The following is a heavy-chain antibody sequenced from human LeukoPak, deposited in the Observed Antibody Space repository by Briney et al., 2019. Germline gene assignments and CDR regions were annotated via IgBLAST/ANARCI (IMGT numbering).Heavy chain of an antibody. CDR2: MFYSGRT. CDR1: GRSISTYY. J-gene: IGHJ4*02. Sequence: PSETLTLTCTVSGRSISTYYGNWIRQPPGKALEWIGYMFYSGRTNYNPSLKSRVTISVDTSKNHFALKQSSAAAPDTAVYYCARSTMVRGVTTFDYGDQGTLVTVSS. V-gene: IGHV4-59*01. D-gene: IGHD3-10*01. CDR3: ARSTMVRGVTTFDY.